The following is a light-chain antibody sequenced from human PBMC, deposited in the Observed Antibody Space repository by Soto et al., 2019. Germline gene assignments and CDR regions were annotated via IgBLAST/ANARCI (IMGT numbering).Light chain of an antibody. CDR1: SSNVGSNS. CDR2: RND. V-gene: IGLV1-47*01. Sequence: QSVLTRPPSASGTPGQRVTISCSGSSSNVGSNSVYWYQQLPGTAPKLLIYRNDQRPSGVPDRFSGSKSGVSASLAISGLRSEDEANYYCAAWDDSLSGQVAFGGGTKLTVL. CDR3: AAWDDSLSGQVA. J-gene: IGLJ2*01.